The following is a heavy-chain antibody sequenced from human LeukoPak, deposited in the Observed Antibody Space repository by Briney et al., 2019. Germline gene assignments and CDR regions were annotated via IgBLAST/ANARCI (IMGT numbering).Heavy chain of an antibody. Sequence: ASVKVSCKASGYTLTELSMHWVRQAPRKGLEWMGGFDPEDGETIFAQKFQGRVTMTEDTSTDTAYMELSSLRSEDTAVYYCATARRDGYNDFDYWGQGTLVTVSS. CDR1: GYTLTELS. CDR3: ATARRDGYNDFDY. V-gene: IGHV1-24*01. J-gene: IGHJ4*02. CDR2: FDPEDGET. D-gene: IGHD5-24*01.